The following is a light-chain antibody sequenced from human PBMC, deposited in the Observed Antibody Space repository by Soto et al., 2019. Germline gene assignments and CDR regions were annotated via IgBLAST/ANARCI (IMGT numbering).Light chain of an antibody. CDR1: RSVSSSY. V-gene: IGKV3-20*01. Sequence: EIVLTQSPGTLSLSPGERATLSCRASRSVSSSYLAWYQQKPGQAPRLLIYGASSRATGIPDRFSGSGSGTDFTLTISRLEPEDFAVYYCQQYGSGFTFGPGTKVDIK. CDR2: GAS. J-gene: IGKJ3*01. CDR3: QQYGSGFT.